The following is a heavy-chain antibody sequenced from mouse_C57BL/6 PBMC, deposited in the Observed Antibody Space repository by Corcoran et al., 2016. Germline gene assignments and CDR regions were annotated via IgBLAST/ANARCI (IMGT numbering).Heavy chain of an antibody. CDR2: INTYSGVP. J-gene: IGHJ2*01. V-gene: IGHV9-3*01. CDR3: ARKYYGSSDY. Sequence: QIQLVQSGPELKKPGETVKISCKASGYTFTTYGMSWVKQAPGKGLKWMGWINTYSGVPTYADDFKGRFAFSLETSASTADLQINNLKNEDTATDFCARKYYGSSDYGGQGTTLTVSS. D-gene: IGHD1-1*01. CDR1: GYTFTTYG.